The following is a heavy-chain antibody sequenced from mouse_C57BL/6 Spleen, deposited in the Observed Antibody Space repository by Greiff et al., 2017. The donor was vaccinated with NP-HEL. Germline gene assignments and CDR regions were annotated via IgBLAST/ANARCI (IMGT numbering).Heavy chain of an antibody. J-gene: IGHJ2*01. CDR2: IRLKSDNYAT. CDR1: GFTFSNYW. V-gene: IGHV6-3*01. Sequence: EVKLMESGGGLVQPGGSMKLSCVASGFTFSNYWMNWVRQSPEKGLEWVAQIRLKSDNYATHYAESVKGRFTISRDDSKSSVYLQMNNLRAEDTGIYYCTGTTVVATDFDYWGQGTTLTVSS. CDR3: TGTTVVATDFDY. D-gene: IGHD1-1*01.